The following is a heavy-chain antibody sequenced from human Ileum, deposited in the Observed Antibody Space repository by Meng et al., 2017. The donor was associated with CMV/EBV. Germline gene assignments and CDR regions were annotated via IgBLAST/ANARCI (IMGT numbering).Heavy chain of an antibody. J-gene: IGHJ4*02. D-gene: IGHD1-1*01. CDR2: IYWDDDK. Sequence: QITLNESGPARVKPTQTLTPTCTFSGFSLTSSPVGVGWLRQPTGQAPEWLAFIYWDDDKRYNPSLKNRLTITKDAPKNQVALTMTNMDPADTATYHCVHRKDYGGNWNGGSADFWGQGALVTVSS. V-gene: IGHV2-5*02. CDR1: GFSLTSSPVG. CDR3: VHRKDYGGNWNGGSADF.